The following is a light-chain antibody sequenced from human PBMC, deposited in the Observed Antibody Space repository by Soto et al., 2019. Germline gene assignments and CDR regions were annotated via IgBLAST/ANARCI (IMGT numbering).Light chain of an antibody. J-gene: IGLJ1*01. CDR2: DVT. CDR3: CSYAGSYNYV. Sequence: QSALTQPRSVSGSPGQSVTISCTGTNSDVGTFYFVSWYQQYPDKGPKLIIYDVTERPSGVPDRFSGSKSGNTASLTISGLQAEDEADYYCCSYAGSYNYVFGSGTKVT. CDR1: NSDVGTFYF. V-gene: IGLV2-11*01.